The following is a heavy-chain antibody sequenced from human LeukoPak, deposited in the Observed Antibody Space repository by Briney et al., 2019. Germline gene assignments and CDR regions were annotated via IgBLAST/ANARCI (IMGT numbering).Heavy chain of an antibody. Sequence: GGSWRFSCEASGFTLRSYGMHWVRQAPGKGLDWVAVISFDGSNKYYADSVKGRFTISRDNSRNTLYLKMNSLRPEDTAVYYCAKGGYSFVYYFNYWGKGTLVTVSS. CDR1: GFTLRSYG. CDR2: ISFDGSNK. J-gene: IGHJ4*02. V-gene: IGHV3-30*18. CDR3: AKGGYSFVYYFNY. D-gene: IGHD5-18*01.